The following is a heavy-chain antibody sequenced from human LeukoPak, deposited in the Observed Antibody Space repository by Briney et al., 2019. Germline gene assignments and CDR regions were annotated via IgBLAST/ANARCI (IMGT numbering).Heavy chain of an antibody. J-gene: IGHJ3*02. V-gene: IGHV4-4*07. CDR1: GGSISSYY. CDR3: ACEYYYYGSGSYYVPFQADAFDI. CDR2: IYTSGST. Sequence: SETLSPTCTVSGGSISSYYWSWIRQPAGKGLEWIGRIYTSGSTNYNPSLKSRVTMSVDTSKNQFSLKLSSVTAADTAVYYCACEYYYYGSGSYYVPFQADAFDIWGQGTMVTVSS. D-gene: IGHD3-10*01.